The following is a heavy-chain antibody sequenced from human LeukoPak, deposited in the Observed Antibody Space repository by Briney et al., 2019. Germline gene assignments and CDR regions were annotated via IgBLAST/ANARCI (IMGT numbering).Heavy chain of an antibody. CDR2: INPNSGGT. CDR1: GYTFSDYY. CDR3: ARAQPDIVVVVAAHPWSDWFDP. D-gene: IGHD2-15*01. J-gene: IGHJ5*02. Sequence: ASVKVSCKTSGYTFSDYYIHWIRQAPGQGLEWMGWINPNSGGTNYAQKFQGRVTMTRDTSISTAYMELSRLRSDDTAVYYCARAQPDIVVVVAAHPWSDWFDPWGQGTLVTVSS. V-gene: IGHV1-2*02.